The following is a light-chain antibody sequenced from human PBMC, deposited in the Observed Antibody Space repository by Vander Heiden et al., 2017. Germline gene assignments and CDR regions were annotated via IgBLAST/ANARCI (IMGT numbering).Light chain of an antibody. CDR1: ALPKQY. CDR3: QSADSSGTDVV. CDR2: KDS. J-gene: IGLJ2*01. Sequence: SSELTQPPSVSVSPGQTARNTCSGDALPKQYAYWYQQKPGQAPELVIYKDSERPSGIPERFSGSSSGTTVTLTSSGVQAEEEADYYCQSADSSGTDVVFGGGTKLTVL. V-gene: IGLV3-25*02.